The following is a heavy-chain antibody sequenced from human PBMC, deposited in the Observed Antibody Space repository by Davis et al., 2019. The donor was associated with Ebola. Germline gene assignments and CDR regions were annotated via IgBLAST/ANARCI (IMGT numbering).Heavy chain of an antibody. D-gene: IGHD2-15*01. CDR3: ARGSAWGIDCSGGSCYSLSSLYYGMDV. J-gene: IGHJ6*04. Sequence: AASVKVSCKASGYTFTNYGITWVRQAPGQGLEWMGWINPHNGNTNYAQNVQGRVTMTTDTSTSTAYMEVGSLKSDDTAVYYCARGSAWGIDCSGGSCYSLSSLYYGMDVWGKGTTVTVSS. CDR2: INPHNGNT. CDR1: GYTFTNYG. V-gene: IGHV1-18*04.